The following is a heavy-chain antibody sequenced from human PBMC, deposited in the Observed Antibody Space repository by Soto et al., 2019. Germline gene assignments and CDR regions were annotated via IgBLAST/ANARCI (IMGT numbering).Heavy chain of an antibody. V-gene: IGHV1-46*03. Sequence: ASVKVSCKASGYTFTSYYMHWVRQAPGQGLEWMGIINPSGGSTTYAQKFQARVTMTRDTSTRTVYMELSSLRSEDTAVYYCARDWEYYGSGSYYFDYWGQGTLVTVSS. CDR2: INPSGGST. D-gene: IGHD3-10*01. CDR3: ARDWEYYGSGSYYFDY. J-gene: IGHJ4*02. CDR1: GYTFTSYY.